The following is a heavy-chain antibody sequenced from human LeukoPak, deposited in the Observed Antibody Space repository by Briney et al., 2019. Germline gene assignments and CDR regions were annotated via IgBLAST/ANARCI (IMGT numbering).Heavy chain of an antibody. D-gene: IGHD3-10*02. CDR2: IRYDGSNK. V-gene: IGHV3-30*02. J-gene: IGHJ6*03. CDR1: GFTFSSYG. Sequence: PGGSLRLSCAASGFTFSSYGLHWVRQAPGKGLEWVAFIRYDGSNKYYADSVKGRFTISRDNSKNTLYLQINSLRAEDTAVYYCAKSTCSATYYYYYYMDVWGKGTTVTISS. CDR3: AKSTCSATYYYYYYMDV.